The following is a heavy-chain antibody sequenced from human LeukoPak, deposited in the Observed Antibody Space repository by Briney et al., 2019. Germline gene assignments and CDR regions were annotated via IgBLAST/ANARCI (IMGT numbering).Heavy chain of an antibody. J-gene: IGHJ4*02. CDR2: ISGSGGST. CDR3: AKGQIAAAAEGTFDY. CDR1: GFTFSSYA. V-gene: IGHV3-23*01. Sequence: GGSLRLSCAASGFTFSSYAMSWVRQAPGKGLEWVSAISGSGGSTYYADSVKGRFTISRDNSKNTLYLQMNSLRAEDTAVSYCAKGQIAAAAEGTFDYWGQGTLVTVSS. D-gene: IGHD6-13*01.